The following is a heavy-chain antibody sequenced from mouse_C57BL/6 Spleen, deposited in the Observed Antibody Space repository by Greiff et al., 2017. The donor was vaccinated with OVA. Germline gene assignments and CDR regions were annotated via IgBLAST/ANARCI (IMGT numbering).Heavy chain of an antibody. D-gene: IGHD2-3*01. CDR3: ARGGIYDGYYAFFDY. CDR1: GYTFTSYG. CDR2: IYPRSGNT. J-gene: IGHJ2*01. Sequence: QVHVKQSGAELARPGASVKLSCKASGYTFTSYGISWVKQRTGQGLEWIGEIYPRSGNTYYNEKFKGKATLTADKSSSTAYMELRSLTSEDSAVYFCARGGIYDGYYAFFDYWGQGTTLTVSS. V-gene: IGHV1-81*01.